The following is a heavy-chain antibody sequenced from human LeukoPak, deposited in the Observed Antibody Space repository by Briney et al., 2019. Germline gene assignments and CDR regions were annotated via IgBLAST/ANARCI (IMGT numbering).Heavy chain of an antibody. J-gene: IGHJ6*03. D-gene: IGHD3-10*01. CDR3: ARDKKGKLYHYYYMDV. CDR1: GGSFSGYY. Sequence: SETLSLTCAVYGGSFSGYYWSWIRQPPGKGLEWIGEINHSGSTNYNPSLKSRVTISVDTSKNQFSLKLSSVTAADTAVYYCARDKKGKLYHYYYMDVWGKGTTVTVSS. CDR2: INHSGST. V-gene: IGHV4-34*01.